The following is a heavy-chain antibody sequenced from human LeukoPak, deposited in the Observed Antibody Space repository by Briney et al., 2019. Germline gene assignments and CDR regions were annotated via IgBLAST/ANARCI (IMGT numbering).Heavy chain of an antibody. D-gene: IGHD2-15*01. J-gene: IGHJ3*02. CDR2: ISSSSSYI. Sequence: GGSLRLSCAAPGFTFSSYNMNWVRQAPGKGLEWVSSISSSSSYIYYADSTKGRFTISRDNAKNSLYLQMNSLRAEDTAVYYCARDRTRYCSGGSCYSSLAFDIWGQGTMVTVSS. CDR1: GFTFSSYN. V-gene: IGHV3-21*01. CDR3: ARDRTRYCSGGSCYSSLAFDI.